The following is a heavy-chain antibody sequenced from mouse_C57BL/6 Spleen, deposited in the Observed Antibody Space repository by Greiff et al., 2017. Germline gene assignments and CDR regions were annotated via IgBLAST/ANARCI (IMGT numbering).Heavy chain of an antibody. CDR2: INPSNGGT. Sequence: QVQLKQPGTELVKPGASVKLSCKASGYTFTSYWMHWVKQRPGQGLEWIGNINPSNGGTNYNEKFKSKATLTVDKSSSTAYMQLSSLTSEDSAVYYCARWYYGSSLSYWYFDVWGTGTTVTVSS. CDR3: ARWYYGSSLSYWYFDV. J-gene: IGHJ1*03. V-gene: IGHV1-53*01. D-gene: IGHD1-1*01. CDR1: GYTFTSYW.